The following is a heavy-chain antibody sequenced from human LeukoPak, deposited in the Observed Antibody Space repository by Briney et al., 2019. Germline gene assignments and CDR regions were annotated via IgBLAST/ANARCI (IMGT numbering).Heavy chain of an antibody. J-gene: IGHJ5*02. CDR2: IIPILGIA. CDR3: ARDVYDILTGRRGNWFDP. V-gene: IGHV1-69*04. D-gene: IGHD3-9*01. Sequence: ASVKVSCKASGGTFSSYAISWVRQAPGQGLEWMGRIIPILGIANYAQKFQGRVTITADKSTSTDYMELSSLRSEDTAVYYCARDVYDILTGRRGNWFDPWGQGTLVTVSS. CDR1: GGTFSSYA.